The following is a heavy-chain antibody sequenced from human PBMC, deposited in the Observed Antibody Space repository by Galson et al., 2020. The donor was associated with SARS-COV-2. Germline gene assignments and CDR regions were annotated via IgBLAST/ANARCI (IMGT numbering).Heavy chain of an antibody. Sequence: GGSLRLSCAASGFTFDDYAMHWVRQAPGKGLEWVSGISWNSGSIGYADSVKGRFTISRDNAKNSLYLQMNSLRAEDMALYYCAKDTTLGDTAMVSQGAFDIWGQGTMVTVSA. J-gene: IGHJ3*02. CDR2: ISWNSGSI. CDR1: GFTFDDYA. D-gene: IGHD5-18*01. V-gene: IGHV3-9*03. CDR3: AKDTTLGDTAMVSQGAFDI.